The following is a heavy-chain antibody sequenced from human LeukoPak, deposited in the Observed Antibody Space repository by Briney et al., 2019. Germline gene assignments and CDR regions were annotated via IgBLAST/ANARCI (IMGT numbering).Heavy chain of an antibody. CDR3: AKDFEGLPWY. J-gene: IGHJ4*02. CDR1: RFTFSTYG. D-gene: IGHD3-9*01. CDR2: ISYDGSNK. Sequence: GGSLRLSCAASRFTFSTYGMHWVRQAPGKGLEWVAVISYDGSNKYYADSVKGRFTISRDNSKNTLYLQMNSLRAEDTAVYYCAKDFEGLPWYWGQGTLVTVSS. V-gene: IGHV3-30*18.